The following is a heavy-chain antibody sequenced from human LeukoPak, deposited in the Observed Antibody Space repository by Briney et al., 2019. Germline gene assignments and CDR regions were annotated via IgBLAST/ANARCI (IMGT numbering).Heavy chain of an antibody. J-gene: IGHJ4*02. D-gene: IGHD3-22*01. CDR3: ASFRGGVDSSPFDY. V-gene: IGHV4-59*01. CDR2: IYYSVST. Sequence: PSETLPLTCTVSGGSISSYYWSWIRQPPGKGLEWIGYIYYSVSTNYNPSLKSRVTISVDTSKNQFSLKLSSVTAADTAVYYCASFRGGVDSSPFDYWGQGTLVTVSS. CDR1: GGSISSYY.